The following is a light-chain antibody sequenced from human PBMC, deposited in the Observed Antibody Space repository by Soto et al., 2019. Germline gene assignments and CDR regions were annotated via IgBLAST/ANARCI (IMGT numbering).Light chain of an antibody. V-gene: IGKV1-5*01. CDR2: DAS. CDR1: QSISSW. CDR3: QQLYTLPFT. Sequence: DIQMTQSPSTLSASVGDRVTITCRASQSISSWLAWYQQKPGKAPKLLIFDASSLESGTPSRFSGSGSGADFTLTISSLQPEDFAAYHCQQLYTLPFTFGQGTRLEIK. J-gene: IGKJ5*01.